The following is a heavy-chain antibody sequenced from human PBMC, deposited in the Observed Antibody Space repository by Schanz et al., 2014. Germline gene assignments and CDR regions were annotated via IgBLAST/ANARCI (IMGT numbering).Heavy chain of an antibody. V-gene: IGHV3-33*01. CDR3: ARDTAQSCIGPSCFEYFQH. CDR2: IWYNGSNK. CDR1: GFTFSKYG. J-gene: IGHJ1*01. Sequence: QVQLVESGGGVVQPGRSLRLSCAASGFTFSKYGVHWVRQAPGKGLEWVAVIWYNGSNKYYADSVRGRFTISRDDAKNSLLLEMNSLRAEDTALYYCARDTAQSCIGPSCFEYFQHWGQGALVTVSS. D-gene: IGHD2-2*01.